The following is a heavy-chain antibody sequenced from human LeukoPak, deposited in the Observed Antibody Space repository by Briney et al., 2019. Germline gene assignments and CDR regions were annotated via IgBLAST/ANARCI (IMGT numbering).Heavy chain of an antibody. J-gene: IGHJ6*03. CDR1: GGSISSYY. Sequence: SETLSLTCTVSGGSISSYYWSWIRQPPGKGLEWIGYIYYSGSTNYNPSLKSRVTISVDTSKNQFSLKLSSVTAADTAVYYCARGGPYYYGSGSYYAPGYYMDVWGKGTTVTISS. CDR3: ARGGPYYYGSGSYYAPGYYMDV. D-gene: IGHD3-10*01. CDR2: IYYSGST. V-gene: IGHV4-59*01.